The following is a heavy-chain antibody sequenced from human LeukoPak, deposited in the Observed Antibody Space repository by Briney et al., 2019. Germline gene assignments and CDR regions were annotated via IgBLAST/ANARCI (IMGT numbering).Heavy chain of an antibody. J-gene: IGHJ6*02. CDR2: INPSGGST. Sequence: ASVKVSCKASGYTFTSYYMHWVRQAPGQGLEWMGIINPSGGSTSYAQKFQGRVTMTRDTSTSTVYMELSSLRSEDTAVYYCARDQAAATNYYYGMDVWGQGTTVTVSS. D-gene: IGHD6-13*01. CDR1: GYTFTSYY. V-gene: IGHV1-46*01. CDR3: ARDQAAATNYYYGMDV.